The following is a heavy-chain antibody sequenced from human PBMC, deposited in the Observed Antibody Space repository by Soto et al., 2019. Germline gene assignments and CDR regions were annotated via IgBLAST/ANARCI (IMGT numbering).Heavy chain of an antibody. CDR1: GGSISTYY. J-gene: IGHJ2*01. D-gene: IGHD5-12*01. Sequence: SETLSLTCTVSGGSISTYYWNWIRQPPGKGLEWIGYIYYSGSTNYNPSLKSRVTISVDTSKNQFSLKLSSVTAADTAVYYCARRFGGYDEEGWYFDLWGRGTRVTVSS. CDR3: ARRFGGYDEEGWYFDL. CDR2: IYYSGST. V-gene: IGHV4-59*08.